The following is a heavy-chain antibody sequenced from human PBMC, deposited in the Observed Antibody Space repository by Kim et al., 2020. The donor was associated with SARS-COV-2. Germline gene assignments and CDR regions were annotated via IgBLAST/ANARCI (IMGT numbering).Heavy chain of an antibody. CDR1: GGSFSGYY. V-gene: IGHV4-34*01. D-gene: IGHD6-13*01. Sequence: SETLSLTCAVYGGSFSGYYWSWIRQPPGKGLEWIGEINHSGSTNYNPSLKSRVTISVDTSKNQFSLKLSSVTAADTAVYYCATSDGIAAAASPHGFDYWGQGTLVTVSS. CDR2: INHSGST. J-gene: IGHJ4*02. CDR3: ATSDGIAAAASPHGFDY.